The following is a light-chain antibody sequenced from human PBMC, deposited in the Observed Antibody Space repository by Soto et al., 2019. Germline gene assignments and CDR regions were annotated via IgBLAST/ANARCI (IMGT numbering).Light chain of an antibody. CDR1: SSDVDTYKY. J-gene: IGLJ2*01. Sequence: QSVLTQPASVSGSPGQSITISCTGTSSDVDTYKYVSWYQQHPGKAPKLMIYEVSHRPSGVSDRFSGSKSGNTASLTISGLQAEDEAVYYCCSYAGSTTRVLFGGGTKLTVL. CDR3: CSYAGSTTRVL. CDR2: EVS. V-gene: IGLV2-14*01.